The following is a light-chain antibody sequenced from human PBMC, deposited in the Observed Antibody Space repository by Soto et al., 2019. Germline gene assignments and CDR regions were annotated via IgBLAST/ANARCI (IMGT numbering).Light chain of an antibody. J-gene: IGLJ1*01. CDR3: SSYTSSTTLYV. Sequence: QSVLTQPASVSGSPGQSITISCTGASSDVGNYNYFSWYQQHPGKAPKLIIYDVSNRPSGVSNRFSGSKSGNTASLTISGLQAEDEADYYCSSYTSSTTLYVFGTGTKLTVL. V-gene: IGLV2-14*03. CDR2: DVS. CDR1: SSDVGNYNY.